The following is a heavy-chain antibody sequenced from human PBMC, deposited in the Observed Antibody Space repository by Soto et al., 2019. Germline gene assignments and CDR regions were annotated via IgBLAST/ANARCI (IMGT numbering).Heavy chain of an antibody. CDR2: IVPVFGTL. J-gene: IGHJ4*02. CDR1: GDTFTKYA. Sequence: QLQLVQSGAEVKKPGSSVRVSCKASGDTFTKYAISWLRQAPGQGLEWMGGIVPVFGTLNHAQRFKGRVTITADKSTSTSYVELTSLTAEDTAVYYCAGVASGSTWYYFDYWGQGTQVTVSS. V-gene: IGHV1-69*06. D-gene: IGHD3-10*01. CDR3: AGVASGSTWYYFDY.